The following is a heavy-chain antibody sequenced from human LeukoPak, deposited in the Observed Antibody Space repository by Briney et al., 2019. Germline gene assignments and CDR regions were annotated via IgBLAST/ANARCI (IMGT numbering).Heavy chain of an antibody. D-gene: IGHD5-18*01. CDR1: GGSISSYY. J-gene: IGHJ4*02. CDR2: MYTSGET. CDR3: AAGSQSAALVK. V-gene: IGHV4-4*07. Sequence: SETLSLTCTVSGGSISSYYWSWIRQPAGKGLEWIGRMYTSGETNYNPTLKSRVTISLDTSKNQFSLRLSSVTAADTAVYYCAAGSQSAALVKWGQGTLVTVSS.